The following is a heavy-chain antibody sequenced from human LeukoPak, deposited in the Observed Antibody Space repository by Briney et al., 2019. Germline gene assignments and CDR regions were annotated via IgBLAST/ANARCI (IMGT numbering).Heavy chain of an antibody. CDR1: GYTFTSYG. J-gene: IGHJ5*02. CDR2: ISAYSGDT. D-gene: IGHD2-15*01. CDR3: ARAGVAATKGLVWFDP. V-gene: IGHV1-18*01. Sequence: GASVKVSCKASGYTFTSYGISWVRQAPGQGLEWMGWISAYSGDTNYAQKFQGRATMTTDTSTSTAYMELRSLSSDDTAVYYCARAGVAATKGLVWFDPWGQGTLVTVSS.